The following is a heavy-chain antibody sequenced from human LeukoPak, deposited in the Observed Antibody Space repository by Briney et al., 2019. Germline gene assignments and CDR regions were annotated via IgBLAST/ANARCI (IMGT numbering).Heavy chain of an antibody. CDR1: GFTFSSYA. J-gene: IGHJ4*02. Sequence: GGSLRLSCAASGFTFSSYAMNWVRQAPGKGLEWVLAISGSGGGTYYADSVKGRFTISRDNSKNTLYLQMNSLRAEDTAVYYCAKSSGWFNKDHDYWGQGTLVTVSS. CDR3: AKSSGWFNKDHDY. CDR2: ISGSGGGT. V-gene: IGHV3-23*01. D-gene: IGHD6-19*01.